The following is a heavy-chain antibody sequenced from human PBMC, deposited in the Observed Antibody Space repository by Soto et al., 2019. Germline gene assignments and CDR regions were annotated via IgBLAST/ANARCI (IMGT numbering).Heavy chain of an antibody. J-gene: IGHJ4*02. CDR2: INPSGGST. Sequence: QVQLVQSGAEVKKPGASVKVSCKASGYTFTSYYMHWVRQAPGQGLEWMGIINPSGGSTSYAQKFQGRVTMTRDTSTSTVYMELSSLRSEDTAVYYCARALPYCGGDCYPTLPDKPYYFDYWGQGTLVTVSS. V-gene: IGHV1-46*01. CDR3: ARALPYCGGDCYPTLPDKPYYFDY. D-gene: IGHD2-21*02. CDR1: GYTFTSYY.